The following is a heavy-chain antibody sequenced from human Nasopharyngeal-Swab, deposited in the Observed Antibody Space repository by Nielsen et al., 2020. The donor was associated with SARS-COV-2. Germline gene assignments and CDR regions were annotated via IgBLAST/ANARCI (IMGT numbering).Heavy chain of an antibody. CDR2: ISYDGSNK. V-gene: IGHV3-30-3*01. D-gene: IGHD6-19*01. Sequence: GGSLRLSCAASGFTFSSYAMHWVRQAPGKGPEWVAVISYDGSNKYYADSVKGRFTISRDNSKNTLYLQMNSLRAEDTAVYYCARGLPAVAEYFDYWGQGTLVTVSS. CDR3: ARGLPAVAEYFDY. J-gene: IGHJ4*02. CDR1: GFTFSSYA.